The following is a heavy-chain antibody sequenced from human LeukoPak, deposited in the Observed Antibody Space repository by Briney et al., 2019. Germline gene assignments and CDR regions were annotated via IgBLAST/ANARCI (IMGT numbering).Heavy chain of an antibody. J-gene: IGHJ6*02. CDR2: MSSNGGST. V-gene: IGHV3-64D*06. D-gene: IGHD3-10*01. Sequence: QPGGSLRLSCSASGFTFSNYAMHWVRQAPGKGLEYVSGMSSNGGSTYYADSVKGRFTISRDNSKNTLNLQMSSLRAEDTAVYYCVKGLGSYTYYSMDVWGQGTTVTVSS. CDR3: VKGLGSYTYYSMDV. CDR1: GFTFSNYA.